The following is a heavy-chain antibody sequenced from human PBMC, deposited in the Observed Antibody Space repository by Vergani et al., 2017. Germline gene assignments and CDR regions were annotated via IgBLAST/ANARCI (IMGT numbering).Heavy chain of an antibody. J-gene: IGHJ4*02. CDR3: AKERVCWSGYYTPQYYFDY. D-gene: IGHD3-3*01. CDR2: ISYDGSNK. CDR1: GFTFSSYG. V-gene: IGHV3-30*18. Sequence: QVQLVESGGGVVQPGRSLRLSCAASGFTFSSYGMHWVRQAPGKGLEWVAVISYDGSNKYYADSVKGRFTISRDNSKNTLYLQMNSLRAEDTAVYYCAKERVCWSGYYTPQYYFDYWGQGTLVTVSS.